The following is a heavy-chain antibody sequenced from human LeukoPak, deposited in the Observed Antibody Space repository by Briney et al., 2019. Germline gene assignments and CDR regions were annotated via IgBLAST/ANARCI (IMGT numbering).Heavy chain of an antibody. J-gene: IGHJ5*02. CDR2: VDPEDGET. Sequence: ASVKVSCKVSGYTFTDYYMHWVQQAPGKGLEWMGLVDPEDGETIYAEKFQGRDTRTTDTSTDTAYMELSSLRSEDTAVYYCATNAGSYGSGSYYNDNWFDPWGQGTLVTVSS. D-gene: IGHD3-10*01. CDR3: ATNAGSYGSGSYYNDNWFDP. V-gene: IGHV1-69-2*01. CDR1: GYTFTDYY.